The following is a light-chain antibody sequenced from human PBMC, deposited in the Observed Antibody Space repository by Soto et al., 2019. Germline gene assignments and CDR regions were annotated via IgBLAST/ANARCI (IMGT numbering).Light chain of an antibody. CDR2: DAY. Sequence: EVVLMQSPDTLSLSPGETATLSCRASQSVDRYVAWYQQKVGQAPRLLIYDAYTRATGVGARFTGSGSATEFTLTISSLQSEDFAVYYCQQYNNWPPITFGQGTRLEIK. J-gene: IGKJ5*01. CDR1: QSVDRY. CDR3: QQYNNWPPIT. V-gene: IGKV3D-15*01.